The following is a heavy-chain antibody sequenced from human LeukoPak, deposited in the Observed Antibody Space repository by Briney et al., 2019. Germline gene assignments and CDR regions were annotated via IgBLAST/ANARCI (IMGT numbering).Heavy chain of an antibody. CDR1: GDGVSSISVA. Sequence: SQTLSLTCAISGDGVSSISVAWNWIRQSPSRGLEWLGRTYYRSKWYYKYAVSVKSPINISPDTSKNQFSLQLTSVTPEDTAVYYCSLARSEYHYGMDVWGQGTTVTVSS. CDR3: SLARSEYHYGMDV. V-gene: IGHV6-1*01. J-gene: IGHJ6*02. CDR2: TYYRSKWYY.